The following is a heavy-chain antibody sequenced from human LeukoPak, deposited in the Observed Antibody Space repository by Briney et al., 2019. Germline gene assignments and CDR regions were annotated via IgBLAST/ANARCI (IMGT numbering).Heavy chain of an antibody. Sequence: GGSLRLSCAASGFTFDDYAMHWVRQVPGKGLEWVSFISWDGGSTYYADSVKGRFTISRDNSKNSLYLQMNSLRAEDTALYYCAKGTLGDYRAGPDYGGRGTLVTVSS. CDR1: GFTFDDYA. CDR2: ISWDGGST. D-gene: IGHD4-17*01. J-gene: IGHJ4*02. V-gene: IGHV3-43D*03. CDR3: AKGTLGDYRAGPDY.